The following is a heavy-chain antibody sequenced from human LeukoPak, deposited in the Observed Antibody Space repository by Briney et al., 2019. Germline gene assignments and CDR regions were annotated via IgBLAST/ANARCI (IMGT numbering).Heavy chain of an antibody. CDR2: ISGSSSTT. V-gene: IGHV3-23*01. Sequence: TGGSLRLSCAASGFTFSSYAMSWVRQAPGKGLEWVSAISGSSSTTYYADSVKGRFTISRDNAKNSLYLHMNSLRDEDTAVYYCAKDEWQWLAIDHWGQGTLVTVSS. CDR3: AKDEWQWLAIDH. J-gene: IGHJ4*02. CDR1: GFTFSSYA. D-gene: IGHD6-19*01.